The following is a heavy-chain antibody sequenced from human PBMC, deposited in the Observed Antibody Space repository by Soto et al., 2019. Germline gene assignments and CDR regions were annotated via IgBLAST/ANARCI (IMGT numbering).Heavy chain of an antibody. V-gene: IGHV2-5*02. D-gene: IGHD2-15*01. J-gene: IGHJ4*02. CDR2: IYWDGYK. CDR1: GFSLTTSGVD. CDR3: AHLDVDSGGNLYFDY. Sequence: QITFKESGPTLVKPTQTLTLTCTFSGFSLTTSGVDVGWIRQSPGKALEWLGVIYWDGYKRYSPSLKSSLTITKDTSKNQVVLTMTNMDPVDTATYYCAHLDVDSGGNLYFDYWGQGTLVTVSS.